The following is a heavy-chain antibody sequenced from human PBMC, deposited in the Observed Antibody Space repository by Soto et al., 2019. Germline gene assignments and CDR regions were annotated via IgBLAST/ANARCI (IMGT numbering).Heavy chain of an antibody. CDR1: GFTFSSYS. CDR3: ARDQIRNGMDV. CDR2: ISSSSSYI. V-gene: IGHV3-21*01. J-gene: IGHJ6*02. Sequence: EVQLVESGGGLVKPGGSLRLSCAASGFTFSSYSMNWVRQAPGKGLEWVSTISSSSSYIYYADSVKGRFTISRDNAKNSLYLQMNSLRAEDTAVYYCARDQIRNGMDVWGQGTTVTVSS.